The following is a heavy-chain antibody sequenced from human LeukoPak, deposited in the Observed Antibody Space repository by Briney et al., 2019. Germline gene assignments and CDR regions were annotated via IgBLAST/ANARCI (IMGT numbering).Heavy chain of an antibody. Sequence: PSETLSLTCAVSGGSISNENWWCWVRQPPGKGLEWIGEIHYRGGTNYNPSLRSRVTISVDTSKNQFSLKMTSVTAADTAVYYCATPNDAFNIWGQGTMVTGSS. V-gene: IGHV4-4*02. CDR1: GGSISNENW. CDR3: ATPNDAFNI. J-gene: IGHJ3*02. CDR2: IHYRGGT.